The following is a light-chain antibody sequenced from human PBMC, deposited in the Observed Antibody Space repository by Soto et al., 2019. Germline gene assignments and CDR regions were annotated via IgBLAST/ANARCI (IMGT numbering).Light chain of an antibody. Sequence: DIPMTQSPSTLSASVGDRVTITCRASQSISSWLDWYQQKPGKAPKLLIYDASSLESGVPSRFSGNGSGTEFTLAISSLQPDDFATYCCQPYNSYPFTCGPGTKVDIK. CDR1: QSISSW. V-gene: IGKV1-5*01. CDR3: QPYNSYPFT. J-gene: IGKJ3*01. CDR2: DAS.